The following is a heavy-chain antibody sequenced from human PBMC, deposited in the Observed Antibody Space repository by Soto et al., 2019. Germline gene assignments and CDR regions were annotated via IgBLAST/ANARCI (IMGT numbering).Heavy chain of an antibody. D-gene: IGHD6-19*01. CDR1: GFTFSDCA. CDR2: ISGTGRST. V-gene: IGHV3-23*01. J-gene: IGHJ4*02. CDR3: AKGNTSGWYFFDY. Sequence: EVQVWESGGGLVQPGGSLRLSCEASGFTFSDCAMSWVRQAPGKGLEWVSGISGTGRSTFYADSVKDRFTISRDNSKNTVYLQRTSLRAEDTAVYYCAKGNTSGWYFFDYWGQGTLVTVSS.